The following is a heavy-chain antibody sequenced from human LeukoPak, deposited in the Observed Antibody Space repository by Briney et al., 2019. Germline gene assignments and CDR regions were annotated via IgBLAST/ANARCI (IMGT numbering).Heavy chain of an antibody. CDR2: INPNSGGT. V-gene: IGHV1-2*02. CDR3: AGESIVGATGNFDY. Sequence: GASVKVSCKASGYTFTGYYMHWVRQAPGQGLEWMGWINPNSGGTNYAQKFQGRVTMTRDTSTSTVYMELSSLRSEDTAVYYCAGESIVGATGNFDYWGQGTLVTVSS. D-gene: IGHD1-26*01. J-gene: IGHJ4*02. CDR1: GYTFTGYY.